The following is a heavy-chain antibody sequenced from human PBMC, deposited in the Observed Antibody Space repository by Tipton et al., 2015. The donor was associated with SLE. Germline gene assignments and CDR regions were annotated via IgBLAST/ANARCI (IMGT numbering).Heavy chain of an antibody. CDR1: GFTFSSYG. J-gene: IGHJ4*02. CDR3: AIGEYNFDY. D-gene: IGHD3-16*01. Sequence: LSLTCAASGFTFSSYGMHWVRQAPGKGLEWVAFIRYDGSNKYYADSVKGRFTISRDNSKNTLYLQMNSLRAEDTAVYYCAIGEYNFDYWGQGTLVTVSS. CDR2: IRYDGSNK. V-gene: IGHV3-30*02.